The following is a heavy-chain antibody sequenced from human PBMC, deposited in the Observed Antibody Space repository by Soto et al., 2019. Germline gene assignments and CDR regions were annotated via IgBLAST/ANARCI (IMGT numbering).Heavy chain of an antibody. CDR2: INHSGST. Sequence: PSEPLSLTCAVYGGSFSGYYWSWIRQPPGKGLEWIGEINHSGSTNYNPSLKSRVTISVDTSKNQFSLKLSSVTAADTAVYYCARGRRVTMVRGVTLNWFDPWGQGTLVTVSS. V-gene: IGHV4-34*01. J-gene: IGHJ5*02. CDR3: ARGRRVTMVRGVTLNWFDP. D-gene: IGHD3-10*01. CDR1: GGSFSGYY.